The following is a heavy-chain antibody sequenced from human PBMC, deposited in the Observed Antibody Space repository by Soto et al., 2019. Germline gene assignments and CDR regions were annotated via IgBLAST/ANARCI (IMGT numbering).Heavy chain of an antibody. CDR2: IIPIFGTA. CDR1: GGTFSSYA. D-gene: IGHD5-12*01. CDR3: AREGTRDGYNNFDY. J-gene: IGHJ4*02. Sequence: QVQLVQSGAEVKKPGSSVQVSCKASGGTFSSYAISWVRQAPGQGLEWMGGIIPIFGTANYAQKFQGRVTITADESTSTAYMELSSLRSEDTAVYYCAREGTRDGYNNFDYWGQGTLVTVSS. V-gene: IGHV1-69*01.